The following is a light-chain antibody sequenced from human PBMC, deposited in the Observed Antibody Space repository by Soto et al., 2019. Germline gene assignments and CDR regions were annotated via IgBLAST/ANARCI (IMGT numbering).Light chain of an antibody. V-gene: IGKV3-20*01. Sequence: DIVLTQSPGTLSLSRGERATLSCRASQSVSSNYLAWYQQRPGQAPRLLIYGASTRATGIPDRFSGSGSGTDFTLTISRLEPEDFAVYYCQQYGSLSWTFGQGTKVEIK. CDR3: QQYGSLSWT. CDR1: QSVSSNY. J-gene: IGKJ1*01. CDR2: GAS.